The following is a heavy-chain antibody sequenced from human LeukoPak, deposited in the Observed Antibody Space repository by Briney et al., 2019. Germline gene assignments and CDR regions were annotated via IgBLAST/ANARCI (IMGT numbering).Heavy chain of an antibody. V-gene: IGHV4-59*08. CDR2: IYYSGST. Sequence: SETLSLACTVSGGSISSYYWSWIRQPPAKGLEWIGYIYYSGSTNYNASLKSRVTISVDTSKNQFSLKLSSVTAADTAVYYCARWYSSGWRAFDYWGQGTLVTVSS. CDR1: GGSISSYY. CDR3: ARWYSSGWRAFDY. D-gene: IGHD6-19*01. J-gene: IGHJ4*02.